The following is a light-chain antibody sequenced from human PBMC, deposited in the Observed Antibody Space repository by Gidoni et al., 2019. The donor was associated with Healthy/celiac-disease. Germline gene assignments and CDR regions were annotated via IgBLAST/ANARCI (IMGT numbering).Light chain of an antibody. CDR3: QSYDSSLSGPVV. CDR1: SSNIGAGYD. CDR2: GNS. J-gene: IGLJ2*01. V-gene: IGLV1-40*01. Sequence: QSVLTQSPPVSGAPGQRGTISCTGSSSNIGAGYDVHWYPQLPGTAPKLLIYGNSNRPSGVPDRFSGSKSGTSASLAIAGLQAEDEADYYCQSYDSSLSGPVVFGGGTKLTVL.